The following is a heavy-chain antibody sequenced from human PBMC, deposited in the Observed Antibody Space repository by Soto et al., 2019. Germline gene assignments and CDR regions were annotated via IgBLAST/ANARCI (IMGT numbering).Heavy chain of an antibody. V-gene: IGHV3-30*18. D-gene: IGHD3-22*01. CDR1: GFTFSSYG. CDR2: ISYDGSNK. Sequence: QVQLVESGGGVVQPGRSLRLSCAASGFTFSSYGMHWVRQAPGKGLEWVAVISYDGSNKYYADSVKGRFTTSRDNFKNTLYLQMNSLRAEDTAVYYCAKEWSYYYENSGWGIDYWGQGTLVTVSS. CDR3: AKEWSYYYENSGWGIDY. J-gene: IGHJ4*02.